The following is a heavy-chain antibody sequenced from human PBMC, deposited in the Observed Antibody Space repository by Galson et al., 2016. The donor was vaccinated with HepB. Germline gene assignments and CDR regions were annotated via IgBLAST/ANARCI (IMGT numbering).Heavy chain of an antibody. CDR2: IYYTGIT. J-gene: IGHJ4*02. D-gene: IGHD4-17*01. Sequence: SETLSLTCTVSGGSVSSTSHYWSWIRQPPGRGLEWLGYIYYTGITNYNPPLTTRVTMSVDTSKDQFSLKLTSVTASDTAVYYCARAPITMTTWIDYWGQGTLVTVSS. V-gene: IGHV4-61*01. CDR3: ARAPITMTTWIDY. CDR1: GGSVSSTSHY.